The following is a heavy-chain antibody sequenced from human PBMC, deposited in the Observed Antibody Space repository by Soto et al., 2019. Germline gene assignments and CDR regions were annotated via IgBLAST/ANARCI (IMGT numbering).Heavy chain of an antibody. Sequence: ASVKVSCKASGYIFSAYGINWVRQAPGQGLEWMGWISTYNGNTNYAQKVQDRVTMTTDTSTSTASMELRSLRSDDTAVYYCARGSGYDQTYYGMDVWGQGTTVTVSS. J-gene: IGHJ6*02. CDR1: GYIFSAYG. V-gene: IGHV1-18*01. CDR2: ISTYNGNT. CDR3: ARGSGYDQTYYGMDV. D-gene: IGHD5-12*01.